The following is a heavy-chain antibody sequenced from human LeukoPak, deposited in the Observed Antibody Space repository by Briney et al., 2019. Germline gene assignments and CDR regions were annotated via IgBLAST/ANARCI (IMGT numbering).Heavy chain of an antibody. CDR1: GFTLNTYG. J-gene: IGHJ4*02. Sequence: PGGSLRLSCAASGFTLNTYGMHWVRQAPGKGLEWLAVISYDGSAKYYAGSVKGRFTISRDNSQNTVSLQMNSLRAEDTAVYYCAKEKVPYNWNPFDYWGQGTLVTVSS. CDR2: ISYDGSAK. CDR3: AKEKVPYNWNPFDY. V-gene: IGHV3-30*18. D-gene: IGHD1-20*01.